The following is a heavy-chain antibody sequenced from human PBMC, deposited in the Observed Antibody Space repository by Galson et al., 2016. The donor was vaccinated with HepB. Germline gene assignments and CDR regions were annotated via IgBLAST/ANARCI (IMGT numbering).Heavy chain of an antibody. CDR1: DDSIGTYY. D-gene: IGHD5-12*01. V-gene: IGHV4-59*12. CDR3: ARGMSKTWLFDS. Sequence: SETLSPTCTVSDDSIGTYYWNWIRQSPGKGLEWIGYVFFSDITAYNPSLNSRVTLSLDTSKNQISLELRSVTTADTATYYCARGMSKTWLFDSWGRGTLVTVSS. J-gene: IGHJ4*02. CDR2: VFFSDIT.